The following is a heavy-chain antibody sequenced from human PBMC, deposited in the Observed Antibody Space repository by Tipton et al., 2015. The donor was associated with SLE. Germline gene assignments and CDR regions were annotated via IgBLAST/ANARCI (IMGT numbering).Heavy chain of an antibody. Sequence: GSLRLSCAASGFMINSFTVNWVRQAPGKGLEWVSSMGTNDRSIHYADSVKGRFTISRDNSKNTLSLQMDSLRPEDTSIYYCASILGNTNPSDFWGQGTLVTVSS. CDR1: GFMINSFT. V-gene: IGHV3-21*01. CDR3: ASILGNTNPSDF. D-gene: IGHD2-8*01. CDR2: MGTNDRSI. J-gene: IGHJ4*02.